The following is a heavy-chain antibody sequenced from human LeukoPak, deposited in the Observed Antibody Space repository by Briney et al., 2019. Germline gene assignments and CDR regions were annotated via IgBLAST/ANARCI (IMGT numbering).Heavy chain of an antibody. CDR1: EFTFSSYE. CDR3: VRDCITLGLSGGFDL. V-gene: IGHV3-48*03. D-gene: IGHD3-10*01. CDR2: ISSSGRTK. Sequence: PGGSLRLSCEASEFTFSSYEMNWVRQAPGKGLEWVSHISSSGRTKYYADSVKGRFTISRENAKNSLYLQMNSLRAGDTAVYYCVRDCITLGLSGGFDLWGRGILVTVSS. J-gene: IGHJ2*01.